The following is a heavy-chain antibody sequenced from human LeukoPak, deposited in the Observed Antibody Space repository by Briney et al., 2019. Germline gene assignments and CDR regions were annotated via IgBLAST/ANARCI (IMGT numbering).Heavy chain of an antibody. CDR1: GFTFNTYA. CDR2: ISGSGGSK. V-gene: IGHV3-23*01. Sequence: GGSLRLSCAASGFTFNTYAMSWVRQAPGKGLEWVSGISGSGGSKYYADSVKGRFTISRDNSKNKLYLQMNSLRAEDTAIYYCAKDWDWELLIFDYWGQGTLVTVSS. D-gene: IGHD1-26*01. J-gene: IGHJ4*02. CDR3: AKDWDWELLIFDY.